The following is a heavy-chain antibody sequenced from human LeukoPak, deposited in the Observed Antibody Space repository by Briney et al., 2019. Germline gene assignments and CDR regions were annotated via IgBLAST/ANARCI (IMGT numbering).Heavy chain of an antibody. V-gene: IGHV4-39*01. CDR3: ARLSSGWTNHNWFDP. CDR2: IYYSGST. J-gene: IGHJ5*02. D-gene: IGHD6-19*01. CDR1: GGSISSSSYS. Sequence: SETLSLTCTVSGGSISSSSYSWGWIRQPPGRGLEWIGSIYYSGSTYYNPSLKSRVTISVDTSKNQFSLKLSSVTAAETAVYYCARLSSGWTNHNWFDPWGQGTLVTVSS.